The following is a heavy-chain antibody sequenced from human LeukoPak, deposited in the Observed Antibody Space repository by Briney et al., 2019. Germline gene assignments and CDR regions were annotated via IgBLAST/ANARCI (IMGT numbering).Heavy chain of an antibody. CDR1: GGSFSGYY. CDR2: INHSGST. J-gene: IGHJ3*02. CDR3: ARGLTIWFGESDDAFDI. V-gene: IGHV4-34*01. D-gene: IGHD3-10*01. Sequence: SETLSLTCAVYGGSFSGYYWSWIRQPPGKGLEWIGEINHSGSTNYNPSLKSRVTISVDTSKNQFSLKLSSVTAADTAVYYCARGLTIWFGESDDAFDIRGQGTMVTVSS.